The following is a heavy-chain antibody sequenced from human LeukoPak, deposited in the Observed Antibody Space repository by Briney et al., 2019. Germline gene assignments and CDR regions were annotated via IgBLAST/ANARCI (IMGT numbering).Heavy chain of an antibody. CDR3: ARVFAPHDAFDI. V-gene: IGHV4-38-2*01. D-gene: IGHD3-10*02. CDR2: IYHSGST. CDR1: GYSISSGYY. Sequence: SETLSLTCAVSGYSISSGYYWGWIRQPPGKGLEWIGSIYHSGSTYYNPSLKSRVTISVDTSKNQFSLKLSSVTAADTAVYYCARVFAPHDAFDIWGQGTMVTVSS. J-gene: IGHJ3*02.